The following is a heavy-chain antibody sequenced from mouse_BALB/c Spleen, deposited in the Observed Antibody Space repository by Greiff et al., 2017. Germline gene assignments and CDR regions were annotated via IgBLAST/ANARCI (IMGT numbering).Heavy chain of an antibody. Sequence: LQQPGSELVRPGASVKLSCKASGYTFTSYWMHWVKQRHGQGLEWIGNIYPGSGSTNYDEKFKSKGTLTVDTSSSTAYMHLSSLTSEDSAVYYCTRDGYYEDYAMDYWGQGTSVTVSS. CDR1: GYTFTSYW. V-gene: IGHV1S22*01. CDR2: IYPGSGST. J-gene: IGHJ4*01. CDR3: TRDGYYEDYAMDY. D-gene: IGHD2-3*01.